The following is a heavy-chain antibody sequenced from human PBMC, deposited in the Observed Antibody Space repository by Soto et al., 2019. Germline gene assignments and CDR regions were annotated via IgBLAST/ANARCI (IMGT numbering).Heavy chain of an antibody. V-gene: IGHV1-2*04. CDR2: INPNSGGT. Sequence: QVQLVQSGAEVKKPGASVKVSCKASGYTFTGYYMHWVRQAPGQGLEWMGWINPNSGGTNYAQKVQGWVTMTRDTSISTAYMELSRLRSDDTAVYYCARDRCSGGSCPLIDAFDIWGQGTMVTVSS. D-gene: IGHD2-15*01. J-gene: IGHJ3*02. CDR1: GYTFTGYY. CDR3: ARDRCSGGSCPLIDAFDI.